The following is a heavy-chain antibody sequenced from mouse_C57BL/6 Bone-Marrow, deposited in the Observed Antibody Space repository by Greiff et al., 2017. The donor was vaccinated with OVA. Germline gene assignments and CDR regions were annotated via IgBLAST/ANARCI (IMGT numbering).Heavy chain of an antibody. V-gene: IGHV1-15*01. CDR1: GYTFTDCE. Sequence: VKLMESGAELVRPGASVTLSCKASGYTFTDCEMHWVKQTPVHGLEWIGAIDPETGGTAYNPKFKGKAILTADKSSSTAYMELRSLTSEDSAVYYCTRGYSNYYAMDYWGQGTSVTVSS. CDR3: TRGYSNYYAMDY. D-gene: IGHD2-5*01. J-gene: IGHJ4*01. CDR2: IDPETGGT.